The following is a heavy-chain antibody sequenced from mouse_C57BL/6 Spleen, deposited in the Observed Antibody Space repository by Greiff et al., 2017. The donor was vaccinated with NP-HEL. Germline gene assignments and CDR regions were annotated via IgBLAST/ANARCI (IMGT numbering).Heavy chain of an antibody. CDR3: ASRGSGSDYYAMDY. Sequence: EVQLVESGGGLVQPGGSLKLSCAASGFTFSDYYMYWVRQTPEKRLEWVAYISNGGGSTYYPDTVKGRFTISRDNAKNTLYLQMSRLKSEDTAMYYCASRGSGSDYYAMDYWGQGTSVTVSS. V-gene: IGHV5-12*01. CDR2: ISNGGGST. J-gene: IGHJ4*01. D-gene: IGHD3-2*02. CDR1: GFTFSDYY.